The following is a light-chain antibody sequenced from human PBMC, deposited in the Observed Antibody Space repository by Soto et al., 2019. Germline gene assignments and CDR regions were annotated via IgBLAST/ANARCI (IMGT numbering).Light chain of an antibody. CDR1: SSNIGSNP. J-gene: IGLJ2*01. V-gene: IGLV1-44*01. CDR3: ATWDDSLKGPV. Sequence: VLTQPPSASGTPGQRVTISCSGISSNIGSNPVNWYQHLPGTAPKVLMYDNNQRPSGVPDRFSGSKSGTSASLAISGLQSEDEADYYCATWDDSLKGPVFGGGTKVTVL. CDR2: DNN.